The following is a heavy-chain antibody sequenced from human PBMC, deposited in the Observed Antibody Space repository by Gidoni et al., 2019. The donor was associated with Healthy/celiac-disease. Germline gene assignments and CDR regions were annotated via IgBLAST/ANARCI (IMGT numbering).Heavy chain of an antibody. CDR1: VGSFSGSY. CDR2: INHSGST. D-gene: IGHD6-19*01. V-gene: IGHV4-34*01. J-gene: IGHJ4*02. CDR3: ARGRVAVARFGGADY. Sequence: QVQLQQCGAGLLKPSETLSLTCAVYVGSFSGSYWRWIRQPPGKGLEWIGEINHSGSTNYNQSLKSRVTISVDTSKNQFSLKLSSVTAADTAVYYCARGRVAVARFGGADYWGQGTLVTVSS.